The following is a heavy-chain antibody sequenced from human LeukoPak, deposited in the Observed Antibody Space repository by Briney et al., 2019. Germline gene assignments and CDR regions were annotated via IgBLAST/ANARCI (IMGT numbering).Heavy chain of an antibody. J-gene: IGHJ4*02. CDR3: ATPLDYYDSSGYHQGGD. CDR1: GFTFSRYW. Sequence: GGSLRLSCAASGFTFSRYWMTWVRQAPGKRLEWVANIKQDGSKKNYVDSVKGRFTISRDNAKNSLYLQMNSLRAEDTAVYYCATPLDYYDSSGYHQGGDWGQGTLVTVSS. CDR2: IKQDGSKK. V-gene: IGHV3-7*03. D-gene: IGHD3-22*01.